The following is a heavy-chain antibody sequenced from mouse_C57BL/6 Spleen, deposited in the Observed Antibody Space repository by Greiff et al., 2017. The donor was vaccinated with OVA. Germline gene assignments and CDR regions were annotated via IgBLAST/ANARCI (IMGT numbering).Heavy chain of an antibody. CDR1: GYAFTNYL. J-gene: IGHJ4*01. Sequence: QVQLKQSGAELVRPGTSVKVSCKASGYAFTNYLIEWVKQRPGQGLEWIGVLNPGSGGTNYNEKFKGKATLTADKSSSTAYMQLSSLTSEDSAVYFCARGYYYGSSSAMDYWGQGTSVTVSS. D-gene: IGHD1-1*01. CDR2: LNPGSGGT. CDR3: ARGYYYGSSSAMDY. V-gene: IGHV1-54*01.